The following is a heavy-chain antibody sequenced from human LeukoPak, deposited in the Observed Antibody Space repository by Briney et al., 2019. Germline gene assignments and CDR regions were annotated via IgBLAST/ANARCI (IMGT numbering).Heavy chain of an antibody. CDR2: ISPHNGNT. J-gene: IGHJ4*02. CDR1: GYIFTSYG. V-gene: IGHV1-18*01. Sequence: ASVKVSCKASGYIFTSYGISWVRQAPGQGLEWMGWISPHNGNTDSAQKLQDRVIMTTDTSTTTAYMELRSLRSDDTALYYCARNAQTGNYFDYWGQGTLVTVSS. CDR3: ARNAQTGNYFDY.